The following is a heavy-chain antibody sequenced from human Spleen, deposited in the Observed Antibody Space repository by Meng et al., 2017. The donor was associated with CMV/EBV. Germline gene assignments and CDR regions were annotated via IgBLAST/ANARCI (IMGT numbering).Heavy chain of an antibody. D-gene: IGHD6-6*01. CDR3: ASEYSTSSLDY. CDR1: GLTFSSYG. Sequence: GESLKISCAASGLTFSSYGMSWVRQAPGKGLEWVSSIGATAGGTYYADSVKGRFTISRDNAKNTLYVQMNSLRAEDTAVYYCASEYSTSSLDYWGQGTLVTVSS. J-gene: IGHJ4*02. V-gene: IGHV3-23*01. CDR2: IGATAGGT.